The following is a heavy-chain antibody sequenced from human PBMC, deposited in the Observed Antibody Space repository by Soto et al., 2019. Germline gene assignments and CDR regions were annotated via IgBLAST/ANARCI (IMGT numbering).Heavy chain of an antibody. J-gene: IGHJ4*02. CDR1: GCSISTYY. CDR3: ARAYDYGDFDY. Sequence: PSETLSLTCTVSGCSISTYYWTWIRQPPGKGLEWIGYTYFTGRTTYSPSLKSRVTISVDTSKNQLSLKLSSVTAADTAVYYCARAYDYGDFDYWGQGTPVTVSS. V-gene: IGHV4-59*01. CDR2: TYFTGRT. D-gene: IGHD4-17*01.